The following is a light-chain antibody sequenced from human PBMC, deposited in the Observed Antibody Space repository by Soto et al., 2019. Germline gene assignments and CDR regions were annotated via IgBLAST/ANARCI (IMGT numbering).Light chain of an antibody. CDR2: EGS. Sequence: QSALTQPASVSGSPGQSITISCTGTSSDVGSYNIVSWYQQHPGKAPKLMIYEGSKRPSGVSNRFSGSKSGNTASLTISRLQAEDEADYYCCSYAGSSPVFGGGTQLTVL. V-gene: IGLV2-23*01. CDR3: CSYAGSSPV. J-gene: IGLJ2*01. CDR1: SSDVGSYNI.